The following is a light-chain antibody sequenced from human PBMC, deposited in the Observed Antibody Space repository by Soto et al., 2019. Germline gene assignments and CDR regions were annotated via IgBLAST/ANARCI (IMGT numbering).Light chain of an antibody. Sequence: EIVLTQSPATLSLSPGERATLSCRASQSVSSYLAWYQQKPGQAPRLLIYDASNRATGIPARFSGSGSGTDFTLTISSLEPEDFAVYYCQHRSIWPLFPFGPGTKVDIK. CDR3: QHRSIWPLFP. CDR2: DAS. J-gene: IGKJ3*01. V-gene: IGKV3-11*01. CDR1: QSVSSY.